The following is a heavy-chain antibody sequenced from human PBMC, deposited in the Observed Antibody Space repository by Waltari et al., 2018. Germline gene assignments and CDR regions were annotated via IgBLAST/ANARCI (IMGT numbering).Heavy chain of an antibody. CDR2: ISYDGVNK. CDR1: GFNFNAYD. CDR3: AREPNNIATAGVGGY. Sequence: QVQLVESGGGVVQPGRSLRLSCAASGFNFNAYDLHWVRQAPGKGLEWVALISYDGVNKYYADSVKGRFTISRDNSKNTLYLEMNSLRTEDTAVYYCAREPNNIATAGVGGYWGQGTLVTVSS. J-gene: IGHJ4*02. D-gene: IGHD6-13*01. V-gene: IGHV3-30*01.